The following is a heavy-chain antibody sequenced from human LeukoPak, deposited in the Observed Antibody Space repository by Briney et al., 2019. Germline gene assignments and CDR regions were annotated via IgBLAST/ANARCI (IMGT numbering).Heavy chain of an antibody. J-gene: IGHJ5*02. CDR3: ARGIAAAGNPNWIDA. CDR2: ICKYGSEA. D-gene: IGHD6-13*01. V-gene: IGHV3-30*07. Sequence: GGSLRLSCAGTGFTFSTFAMHWVRQSPGRGLQCVTVICKYGSEAYSEATVKGRIANSTDKAKNTVYLQVSRRRAEDTAPYYCARGIAAAGNPNWIDAWGQGTLVTVSS. CDR1: GFTFSTFA.